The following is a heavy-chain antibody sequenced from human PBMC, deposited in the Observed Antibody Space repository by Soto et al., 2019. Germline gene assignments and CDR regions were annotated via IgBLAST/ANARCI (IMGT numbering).Heavy chain of an antibody. V-gene: IGHV4-31*03. CDR2: IYYSGST. J-gene: IGHJ6*03. CDR3: ATLRYSGYDPYTYGYYYYMDV. Sequence: SETLSLTCTVSGGSISSGGYYWSWIRQHPGKGLEWIGYIYYSGSTYYNPSLKSRVTISVDTSKNQFSLKLSSVTAADTAVYYCATLRYSGYDPYTYGYYYYMDVWGKGTTVTVSS. CDR1: GGSISSGGYY. D-gene: IGHD5-12*01.